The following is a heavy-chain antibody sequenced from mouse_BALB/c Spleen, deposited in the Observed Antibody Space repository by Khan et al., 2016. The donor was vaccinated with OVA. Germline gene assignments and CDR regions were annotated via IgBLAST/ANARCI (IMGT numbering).Heavy chain of an antibody. CDR1: GYSFTGYF. D-gene: IGHD1-1*01. CDR3: ARKNGSDFDY. Sequence: VQLQQSGPELVKPGASVKISCTASGYSFTGYFMNWVMQSHGKSLEWIGLINPHIGEAFYNQKIKGKATLTVKDYSITAHMVLRSLASEDSAVYYCARKNGSDFDYWGQGTTLTVSS. CDR2: INPHIGEA. J-gene: IGHJ2*01. V-gene: IGHV1-20*02.